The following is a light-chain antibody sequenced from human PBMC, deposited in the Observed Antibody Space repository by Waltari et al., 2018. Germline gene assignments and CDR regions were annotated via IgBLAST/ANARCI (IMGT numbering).Light chain of an antibody. V-gene: IGLV1-40*01. Sequence: QSVLTQPPSVSGAPGQRVTIPCPGRSPNIGAGYDVHWYQQLPGTAPKLPIYGNRNRPSGFPDPFSGSKSGPSASLAITGLQAEDEADYYCQSYDSSLSGSVFGGGTKLTVL. J-gene: IGLJ2*01. CDR2: GNR. CDR3: QSYDSSLSGSV. CDR1: SPNIGAGYD.